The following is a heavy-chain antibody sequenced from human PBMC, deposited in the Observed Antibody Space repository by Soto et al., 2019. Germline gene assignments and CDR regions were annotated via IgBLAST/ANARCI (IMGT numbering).Heavy chain of an antibody. CDR1: GGSISSEY. D-gene: IGHD3-3*01. CDR3: ARGIYFYYFYY. J-gene: IGHJ4*01. Sequence: PSETLSLTCTVSGGSISSEYWSWIRQPPGKRLEWIGFIYYNGFTTYSPSLKSRVTISIDTSKNQSSLKLASVTAADTAVYFCARGIYFYYFYYWGQGTLVTVSS. V-gene: IGHV4-59*01. CDR2: IYYNGFT.